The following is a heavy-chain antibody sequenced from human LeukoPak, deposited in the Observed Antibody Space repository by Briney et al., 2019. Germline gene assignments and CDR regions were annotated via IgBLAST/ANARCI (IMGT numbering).Heavy chain of an antibody. J-gene: IGHJ6*02. CDR1: GFTFSSYW. CDR2: ISYDGSNK. V-gene: IGHV3-30*18. Sequence: QTGGSLRLSCAASGFTFSSYWMSWVRQAPGKGLEWVAVISYDGSNKYYADSVKGRFTISRDNSKNTLYLQMNSLRAEDTAVYYCAKDAEVSACSSTSCMDLYYGMDVWGQGTTVTVSS. D-gene: IGHD2-2*01. CDR3: AKDAEVSACSSTSCMDLYYGMDV.